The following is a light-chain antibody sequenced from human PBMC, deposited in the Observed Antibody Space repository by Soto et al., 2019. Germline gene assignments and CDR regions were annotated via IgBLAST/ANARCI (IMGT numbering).Light chain of an antibody. CDR1: SSDVGTYNY. V-gene: IGLV2-14*01. Sequence: QSALTQPASVSGSPGQSITIYCIGTSSDVGTYNYVSWYQQHPGKAPKLIIYEVSNRPSGVSNRFSGSKSGNTASLTISGLQAEDEADYYCSSYTSSTDYVFGTGTKLTVL. J-gene: IGLJ1*01. CDR2: EVS. CDR3: SSYTSSTDYV.